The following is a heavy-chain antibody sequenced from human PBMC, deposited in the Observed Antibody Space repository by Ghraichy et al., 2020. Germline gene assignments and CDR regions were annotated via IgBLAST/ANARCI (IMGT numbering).Heavy chain of an antibody. J-gene: IGHJ6*02. CDR2: KKGDGSQK. V-gene: IGHV3-7*01. CDR3: ARVKRFFGVVTGNYGMDV. D-gene: IGHD3-3*01. Sequence: CVKNKKGDGSQKNYADSVKGRFTISRDNAKNSVYLQMNSLRAEDTAVYYCARVKRFFGVVTGNYGMDVWGQGTKV.